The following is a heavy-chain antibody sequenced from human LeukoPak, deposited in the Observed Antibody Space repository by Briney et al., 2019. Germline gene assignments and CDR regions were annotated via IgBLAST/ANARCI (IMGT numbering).Heavy chain of an antibody. Sequence: SETLSLTCTVSSYSISSGFYWGWIRQPPGKGLEWIGSIHHSGSTYYSPSLKSRLTISVDTSKNQFSLMLTSVTAADAAVYYCARHSALGYYYGSGSYTQFDYWGQGTLVTVSS. CDR1: SYSISSGFY. CDR2: IHHSGST. J-gene: IGHJ4*02. CDR3: ARHSALGYYYGSGSYTQFDY. V-gene: IGHV4-38-2*02. D-gene: IGHD3-10*01.